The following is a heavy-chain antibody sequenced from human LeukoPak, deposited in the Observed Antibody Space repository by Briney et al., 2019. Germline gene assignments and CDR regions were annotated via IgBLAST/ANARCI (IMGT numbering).Heavy chain of an antibody. D-gene: IGHD4-17*01. CDR3: ASGVADYGDYVWYYFDY. V-gene: IGHV3-33*01. J-gene: IGHJ4*02. CDR2: IWYDGSNK. Sequence: GGSLRLSCAASGFTLSSYGMHWVRQAPGKGLEWVAVIWYDGSNKYYADSVKGRFTISRDNSKNTLYLQMNSLRAEDTAVYYCASGVADYGDYVWYYFDYWGQGTLVTVSS. CDR1: GFTLSSYG.